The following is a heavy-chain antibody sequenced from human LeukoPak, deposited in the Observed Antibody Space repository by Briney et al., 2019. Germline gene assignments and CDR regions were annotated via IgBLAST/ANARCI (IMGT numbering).Heavy chain of an antibody. CDR1: GFTFSNYW. V-gene: IGHV3-74*01. CDR2: ISRDGSTT. Sequence: GGSPRLSCAASGFTFSNYWMHWVRQVPGKGLVWLSRISRDGSTTTYADSVKGRFTISRDNAKNTMYLQMNSLRAEDTALYYCARVTEYSTAGMRYWGQGTLVTVSS. CDR3: ARVTEYSTAGMRY. J-gene: IGHJ4*02. D-gene: IGHD6-13*01.